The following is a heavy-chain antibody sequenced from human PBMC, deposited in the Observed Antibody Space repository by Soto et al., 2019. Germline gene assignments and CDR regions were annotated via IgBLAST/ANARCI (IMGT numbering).Heavy chain of an antibody. Sequence: GGSLRLSCAASGFTFSSYAMSWVRQAPGKGLEWVSAISGSGGSTYYADSVKGRFTISRDNSKNTLYLQMNSLRAEDTAVYYCVSGSGSYYNGETTNYYYYYGMDVWGQGTTVTVSS. D-gene: IGHD3-10*01. V-gene: IGHV3-23*01. CDR1: GFTFSSYA. CDR2: ISGSGGST. J-gene: IGHJ6*02. CDR3: VSGSGSYYNGETTNYYYYYGMDV.